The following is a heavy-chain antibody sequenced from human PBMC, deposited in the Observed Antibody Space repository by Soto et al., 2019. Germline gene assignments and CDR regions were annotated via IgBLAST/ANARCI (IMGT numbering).Heavy chain of an antibody. D-gene: IGHD6-13*01. J-gene: IGHJ4*02. V-gene: IGHV5-51*01. Sequence: PGESLTISCKGSGYSFSSYWIGWVRQMPGKGLEWMGITYPGDFDTRYRPSFQGQVTISADKSISTAYLQWSSLKASDTAMYYCASLRYSSSWSDWGQGTLVTVSS. CDR2: TYPGDFDT. CDR3: ASLRYSSSWSD. CDR1: GYSFSSYW.